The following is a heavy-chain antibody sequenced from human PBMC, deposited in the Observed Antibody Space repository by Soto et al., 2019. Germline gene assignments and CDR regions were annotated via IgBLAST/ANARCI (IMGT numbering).Heavy chain of an antibody. V-gene: IGHV3-33*01. J-gene: IGHJ5*02. CDR3: ASGSIMVRGVIPS. CDR2: IWYDGSNK. D-gene: IGHD3-10*01. Sequence: GGSLRLSCAASGFTFSSYGMHWVRQAPGKGLEWVAVIWYDGSNKYYADSVKGRFTISRDNSKNTLYLQMNSLRAEDTAVYYCASGSIMVRGVIPSWGQGTLVTVSS. CDR1: GFTFSSYG.